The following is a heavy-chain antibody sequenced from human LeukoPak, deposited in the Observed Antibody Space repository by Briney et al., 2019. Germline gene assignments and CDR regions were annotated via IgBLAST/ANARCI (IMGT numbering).Heavy chain of an antibody. CDR3: ARGIDGPVMGVSPFDP. V-gene: IGHV4-34*01. CDR2: INHSGST. Sequence: SETLSLTCAVYGGSFSGYCWSWIRQPPGKGLEWIGEINHSGSTNYNPSLKSRVTISVDTSKNQFSLKLSSVTAADTAVYYCARGIDGPVMGVSPFDPWGQGTLVTVSS. CDR1: GGSFSGYC. D-gene: IGHD3/OR15-3a*01. J-gene: IGHJ5*02.